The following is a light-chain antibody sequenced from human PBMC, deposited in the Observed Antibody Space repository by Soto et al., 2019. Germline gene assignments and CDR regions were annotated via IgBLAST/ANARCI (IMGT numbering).Light chain of an antibody. V-gene: IGKV3-11*01. J-gene: IGKJ4*01. CDR3: QQRSTWPRT. CDR2: DAS. CDR1: QSVTYS. Sequence: DIVLTQSPVTLSVSPGERATLSCRASQSVTYSLICYQQKPGQAPRLLIYDASNRATGIPARFSGSGSGTDFTLTISGLEPEDFAVYYCQQRSTWPRTFGGGTKVEV.